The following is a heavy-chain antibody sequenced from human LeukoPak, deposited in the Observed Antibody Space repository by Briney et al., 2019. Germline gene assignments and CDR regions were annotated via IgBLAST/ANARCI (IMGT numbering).Heavy chain of an antibody. D-gene: IGHD5-24*01. V-gene: IGHV3-74*01. CDR1: GFTFSSYV. CDR3: ARDWVYKIDY. J-gene: IGHJ4*02. Sequence: GGSLRLSCETAGFTFSSYVMHWVRRTPGKGLVWVSRISHDGFISYADSVKGRFTISRDSAKNTLILQMNSLRAEDTAVYYCARDWVYKIDYWGRGTLVTVSP. CDR2: ISHDGFI.